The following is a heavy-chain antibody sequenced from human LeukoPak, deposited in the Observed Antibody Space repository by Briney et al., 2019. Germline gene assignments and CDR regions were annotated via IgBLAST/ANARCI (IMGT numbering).Heavy chain of an antibody. Sequence: GGSLRLSCAASGFTFSSYAMSWVRQTPGTGLEWVSTISGSGGSTYYADSVKGRFTISRDNSKNTLYLQMNSLRAEDTAVYYCAKGRGGYCSGGSCYISTIYYFDYWGQGTLVTVSS. J-gene: IGHJ4*02. CDR1: GFTFSSYA. CDR3: AKGRGGYCSGGSCYISTIYYFDY. D-gene: IGHD2-15*01. V-gene: IGHV3-23*01. CDR2: ISGSGGST.